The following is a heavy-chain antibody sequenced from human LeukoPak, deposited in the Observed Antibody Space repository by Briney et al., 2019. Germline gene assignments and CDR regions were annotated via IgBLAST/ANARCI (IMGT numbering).Heavy chain of an antibody. CDR1: GFTFSSYS. V-gene: IGHV3-21*01. Sequence: PGGSLRLSCAASGFTFSSYSMNWVRQAPGKGLEWVSSISSSSSYIYYADSVKGRFTISRDNAKNSLYLQMNSLRAGDTAVYYCARDRSDRLAVAGTSAFDYWGQGTLVTVSS. D-gene: IGHD6-19*01. CDR2: ISSSSSYI. J-gene: IGHJ4*02. CDR3: ARDRSDRLAVAGTSAFDY.